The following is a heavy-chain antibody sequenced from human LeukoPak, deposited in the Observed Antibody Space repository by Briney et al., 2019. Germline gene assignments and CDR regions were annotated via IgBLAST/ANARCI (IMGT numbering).Heavy chain of an antibody. CDR2: IYYSGST. D-gene: IGHD3-10*01. Sequence: SETLSLTCTVSGGSISGSSYYWGWIRQPPGKGLEWIGSIYYSGSTYYNPSLKSRVTISVDTSKNQFSLKLSSVTAADTAVYYCARDLREYGVDYWGQGTLVTVSS. CDR3: ARDLREYGVDY. J-gene: IGHJ4*02. CDR1: GGSISGSSYY. V-gene: IGHV4-39*07.